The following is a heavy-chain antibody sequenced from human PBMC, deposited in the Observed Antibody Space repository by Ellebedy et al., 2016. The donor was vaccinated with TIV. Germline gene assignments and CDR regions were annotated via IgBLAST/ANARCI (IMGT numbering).Heavy chain of an antibody. CDR3: AREGDGDMFDY. CDR2: ISYDGSNK. CDR1: GFTFSSYG. V-gene: IGHV3-30*12. J-gene: IGHJ4*02. Sequence: GESLKISCAASGFTFSSYGMHWVRQAPGKGLEWVAVISYDGSNKYYADSVKGRFTISRDNAKNSLYLQMNSLRAEDTAVYYCAREGDGDMFDYWGQGTLVTVSS. D-gene: IGHD4-17*01.